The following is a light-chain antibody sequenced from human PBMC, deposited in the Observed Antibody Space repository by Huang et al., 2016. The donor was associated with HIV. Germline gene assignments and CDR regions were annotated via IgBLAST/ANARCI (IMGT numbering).Light chain of an antibody. CDR2: GAS. V-gene: IGKV3-11*01. Sequence: EIVLTQSPATLSLSPGERATLSCRVSQSVSSDLDWYQQKAGQAPRLLIYGASNRATGIPARFSGSGSGTDFTLTISSLEPEDFAVFYCQQRSDWPRTFGQGTKLEIK. J-gene: IGKJ2*01. CDR3: QQRSDWPRT. CDR1: QSVSSD.